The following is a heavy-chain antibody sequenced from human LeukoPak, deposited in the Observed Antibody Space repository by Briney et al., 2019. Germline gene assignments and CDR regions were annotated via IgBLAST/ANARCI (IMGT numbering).Heavy chain of an antibody. Sequence: WASVKVSCKASGYSFTGYYIHWVRQAPGQGLEWMGWINPNSGGTNYAQKFQGRVTMTRDTSISTAYMELSRLRSDDTAVYYCARDLSSAAAGTPALYWGQGTLVTVSS. CDR2: INPNSGGT. J-gene: IGHJ4*02. D-gene: IGHD6-13*01. CDR1: GYSFTGYY. V-gene: IGHV1-2*02. CDR3: ARDLSSAAAGTPALY.